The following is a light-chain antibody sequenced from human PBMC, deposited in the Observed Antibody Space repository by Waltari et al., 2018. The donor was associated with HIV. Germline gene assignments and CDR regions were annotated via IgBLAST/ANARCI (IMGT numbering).Light chain of an antibody. CDR1: EYINIRY. CDR2: GAY. V-gene: IGKV3-20*01. J-gene: IGKJ4*01. CDR3: QQYGNLPTT. Sequence: VLTQSTGTLSLSPGKRATISCKASEYINIRYVAWYHQKIGQAPRLLIYGAYSRATGIPDRFSGSGSGTDFTLTITSLESDDSGVYHCQQYGNLPTTFGGGTTVEV.